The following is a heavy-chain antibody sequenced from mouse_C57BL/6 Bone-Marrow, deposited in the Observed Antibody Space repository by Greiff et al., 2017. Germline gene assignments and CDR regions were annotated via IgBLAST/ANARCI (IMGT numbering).Heavy chain of an antibody. J-gene: IGHJ3*01. CDR1: GFSFNTYA. V-gene: IGHV10-1*01. Sequence: EVKLVESGGGFVQPKGSLTLSCAASGFSFNTYAMHWVRQAPGKGLEWVARIRTTSNNYATYYADSVKDHFTISRDDSESILYLHMHNLNTEETAMYYCVGLHSFAYWGQGTMVTVSA. CDR3: VGLHSFAY. CDR2: IRTTSNNYAT.